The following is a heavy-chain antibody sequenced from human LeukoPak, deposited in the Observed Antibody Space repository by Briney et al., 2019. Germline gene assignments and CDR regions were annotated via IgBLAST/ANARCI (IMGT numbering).Heavy chain of an antibody. V-gene: IGHV3-48*03. CDR3: ARDYSGWSLDP. CDR1: GFTFRSSE. J-gene: IGHJ5*02. Sequence: GGSLRLSCAASGFTFRSSEMNWVRQAPGKGLEWVSYISDGGKTKYYADSVKGRFTISRDNAKNSLYLQMNSLRAEDTAVYYCARDYSGWSLDPWGQGTLVTVSS. D-gene: IGHD5-12*01. CDR2: ISDGGKTK.